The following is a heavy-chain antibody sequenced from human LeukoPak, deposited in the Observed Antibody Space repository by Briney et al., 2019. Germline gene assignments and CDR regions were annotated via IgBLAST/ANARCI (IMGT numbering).Heavy chain of an antibody. J-gene: IGHJ4*02. D-gene: IGHD5-18*01. CDR1: GYTFTGYY. V-gene: IGHV1-2*02. CDR3: ARGPWIQLWFLDY. Sequence: GASVKVSCKASGYTFTGYYIHWVRQAPGQGLEWMGWINPNSGGTNYAQKFQGRVTMTRDTSISTAYMELSRLRSDDTAVYYCARGPWIQLWFLDYWGQGTLVTVSS. CDR2: INPNSGGT.